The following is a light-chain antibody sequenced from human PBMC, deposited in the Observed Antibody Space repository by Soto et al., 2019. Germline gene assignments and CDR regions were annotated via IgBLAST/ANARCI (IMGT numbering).Light chain of an antibody. CDR3: QQYDTWPLT. CDR1: QSVRNN. Sequence: EIVMTQSPATLSVSPGEGATLSCRASQSVRNNLAWYQRKPGQAPRLLIYDASARATGIPATFSGSGSGTEFTLTISSLQSGDLAVYYCQQYDTWPLTFGGGTKVEI. V-gene: IGKV3-15*01. CDR2: DAS. J-gene: IGKJ4*01.